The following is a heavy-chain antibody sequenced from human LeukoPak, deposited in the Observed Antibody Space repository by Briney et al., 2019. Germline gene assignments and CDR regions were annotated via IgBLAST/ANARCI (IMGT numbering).Heavy chain of an antibody. D-gene: IGHD5-18*01. CDR1: GFTFSNYG. CDR3: AKEASRGSSFAYTPIEKPYYLDY. J-gene: IGHJ4*02. CDR2: IRYGGSHK. Sequence: GGSLRLSCAASGFTFSNYGMHWVRQAPGKGLEWVAFIRYGGSHKYYADSVKGRFTISRDNSKNTLFLQMNSLRAEDTAVYYCAKEASRGSSFAYTPIEKPYYLDYWGQGTLVTVSS. V-gene: IGHV3-30*02.